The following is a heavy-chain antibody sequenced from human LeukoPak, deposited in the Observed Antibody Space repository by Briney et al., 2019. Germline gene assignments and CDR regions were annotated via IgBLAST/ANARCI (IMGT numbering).Heavy chain of an antibody. Sequence: PSETLSLTCTVSGGSISSSSYYWGWIRQPPGKGLEWIGSIYYSGSTYYNPSLKSRVTISVDTSKNQFSLKLSSVTAADTAVYYCARPSEANYYYYYMDVWGKGTTVTVSS. V-gene: IGHV4-39*07. CDR2: IYYSGST. CDR1: GGSISSSSYY. J-gene: IGHJ6*03. CDR3: ARPSEANYYYYYMDV.